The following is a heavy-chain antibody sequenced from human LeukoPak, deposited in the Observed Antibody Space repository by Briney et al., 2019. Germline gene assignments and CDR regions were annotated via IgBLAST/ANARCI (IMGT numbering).Heavy chain of an antibody. CDR2: ISYDGINE. CDR3: ARDDDGRVAATAYYLYGMDV. V-gene: IGHV3-30*03. CDR1: GFSFSRHG. D-gene: IGHD6-19*01. J-gene: IGHJ6*02. Sequence: GGSLRLSCAASGFSFSRHGMHWVRQAPGKGLEWVAAISYDGINEYYADSVKGRFTISRDNSKNKLYLQMNSLSAEDTAVYYCARDDDGRVAATAYYLYGMDVWGQGTTVTASS.